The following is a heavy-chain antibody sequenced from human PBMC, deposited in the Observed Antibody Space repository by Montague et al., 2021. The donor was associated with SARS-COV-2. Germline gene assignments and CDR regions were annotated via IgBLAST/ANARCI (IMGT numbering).Heavy chain of an antibody. J-gene: IGHJ4*02. CDR1: GFTFSSYG. Sequence: SLSLSCAASGFTFSSYGMHWVRQAPGKGLEWVAVIWYDGSNKYYADSVKGRFTISRDNSKNTLYLQMNSLRAEDTAVYYCARDGGYSGYPYFDYWGQGTLVTVSS. D-gene: IGHD5-12*01. CDR3: ARDGGYSGYPYFDY. V-gene: IGHV3-33*01. CDR2: IWYDGSNK.